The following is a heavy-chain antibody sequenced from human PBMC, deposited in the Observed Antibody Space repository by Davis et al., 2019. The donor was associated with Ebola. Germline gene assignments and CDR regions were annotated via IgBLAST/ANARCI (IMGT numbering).Heavy chain of an antibody. D-gene: IGHD2-15*01. J-gene: IGHJ4*02. CDR1: GYTFTNYA. CDR3: ARGYCSGGSCYSGDY. V-gene: IGHV1-3*01. Sequence: AASVKVSCKTSGYTFTNYAMHWVRQAPGQRLEWMGWINAGNGNTKYSQKLQGRVNITRDTSASTAYMELSSLRSDDTAVYYCARGYCSGGSCYSGDYWGQGTLVTVSS. CDR2: INAGNGNT.